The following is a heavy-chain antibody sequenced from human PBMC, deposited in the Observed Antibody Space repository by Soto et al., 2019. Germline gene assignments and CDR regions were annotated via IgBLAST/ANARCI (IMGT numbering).Heavy chain of an antibody. Sequence: QVQLVQSGAEVKKPGSSVKVSCKASGGTFSSYAISWVRQAPGQGLEWMGGIIPIFGTTNYAQKFQGRVTITADESTSTAYMELSSLRSEDTAVYYCANQGLWFGEVPRYFDLWGRGTLVTISS. CDR3: ANQGLWFGEVPRYFDL. CDR2: IIPIFGTT. CDR1: GGTFSSYA. V-gene: IGHV1-69*12. J-gene: IGHJ2*01. D-gene: IGHD3-10*01.